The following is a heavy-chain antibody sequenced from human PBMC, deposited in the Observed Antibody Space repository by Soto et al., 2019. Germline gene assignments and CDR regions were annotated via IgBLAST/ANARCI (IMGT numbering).Heavy chain of an antibody. D-gene: IGHD6-19*01. Sequence: SVKVSCKASGGTFSSYAISWVRQAPGQGLEWMGGIIPINHAQKFQARVTITAEESTSTAYMELSSLRSEDTAVYYCARGVVAGNYYYGMDVWGKGTTVTVSS. CDR1: GGTFSSYA. CDR3: ARGVVAGNYYYGMDV. CDR2: IIPI. J-gene: IGHJ6*04. V-gene: IGHV1-69*13.